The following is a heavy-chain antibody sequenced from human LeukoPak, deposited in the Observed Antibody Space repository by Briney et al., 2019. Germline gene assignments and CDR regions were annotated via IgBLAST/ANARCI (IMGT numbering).Heavy chain of an antibody. CDR3: AKVKSRLWFGERGTFDY. Sequence: PGGSLRLSCAAPGFTFSSYAMSWVRQGPGKGLEWVSAISGSGGSTYYADSVKGRVTISRDNSKNTLYLQMNSLRAEDTAVYYCAKVKSRLWFGERGTFDYWGQGTLVTVSS. CDR1: GFTFSSYA. D-gene: IGHD3-10*01. V-gene: IGHV3-23*01. J-gene: IGHJ4*02. CDR2: ISGSGGST.